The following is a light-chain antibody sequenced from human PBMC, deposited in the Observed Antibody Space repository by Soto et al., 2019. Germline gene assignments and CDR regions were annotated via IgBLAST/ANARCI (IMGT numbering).Light chain of an antibody. Sequence: DIQMTQSPSSLSASVGDRVTITCRASQSIGYYLNWYQQKPGTAPKLLIYAASSLQSGVPSRFSGSLSGTDFTLTISSLQPEDFATYYCQQSYSTPQNTFGQGTKLEIK. CDR3: QQSYSTPQNT. V-gene: IGKV1-39*01. CDR1: QSIGYY. CDR2: AAS. J-gene: IGKJ2*01.